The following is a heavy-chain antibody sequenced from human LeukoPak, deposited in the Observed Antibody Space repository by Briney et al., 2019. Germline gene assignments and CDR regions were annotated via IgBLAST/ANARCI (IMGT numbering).Heavy chain of an antibody. V-gene: IGHV1-46*01. CDR3: AKHDSSGYNPVYFDY. D-gene: IGHD3-22*01. J-gene: IGHJ4*02. CDR2: INPSGGST. Sequence: GASVKVSCKAPGYTFTSYYMHWVRQAPGQGLEWMGIINPSGGSTSYAQKFQGRVTMTRDMSTSTVYMELSSLRSEDTAVYYCAKHDSSGYNPVYFDYSGQGTLVTVSS. CDR1: GYTFTSYY.